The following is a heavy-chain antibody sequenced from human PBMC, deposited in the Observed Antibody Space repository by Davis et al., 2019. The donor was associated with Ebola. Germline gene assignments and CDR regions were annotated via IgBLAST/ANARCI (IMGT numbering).Heavy chain of an antibody. CDR2: INHSGST. V-gene: IGHV4-34*01. CDR3: AREEGYCSGGSCYSGYFDY. D-gene: IGHD2-15*01. CDR1: GGSFSGYY. J-gene: IGHJ4*02. Sequence: SEILSPTCAVYGGSFSGYYWSWIRQPPGKGLEWIGEINHSGSTNYNPSLKSRVTISVDTSKNQFSLKLSSVTAADTAVYYCAREEGYCSGGSCYSGYFDYWGQGTLVTVSS.